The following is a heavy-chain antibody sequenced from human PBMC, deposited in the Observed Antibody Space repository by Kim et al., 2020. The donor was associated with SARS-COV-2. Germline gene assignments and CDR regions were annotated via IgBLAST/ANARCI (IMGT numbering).Heavy chain of an antibody. Sequence: SETLSLTCAVYGGSFSGYYWSWIRQPPGKGLEWIGEINHSGSTNYNPPLKSRVTISVDTSKNQFSLKLSSVTAADTAVYYCARQYSYGTFDYWGQGTLVTVSS. CDR3: ARQYSYGTFDY. J-gene: IGHJ4*02. CDR2: INHSGST. D-gene: IGHD5-18*01. CDR1: GGSFSGYY. V-gene: IGHV4-34*01.